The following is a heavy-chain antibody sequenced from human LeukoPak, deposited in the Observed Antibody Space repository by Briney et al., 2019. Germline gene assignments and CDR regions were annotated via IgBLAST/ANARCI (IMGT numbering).Heavy chain of an antibody. V-gene: IGHV4-4*07. J-gene: IGHJ4*02. CDR1: GGSISIYY. Sequence: SETLSLTCTVPGGSISIYYWSWIRQPAGKGLEWIGRIYTSGSTNYTPSLKSRVTISVDTSKNQFSLKLSSVTAADTAVYYCARGKAYRPHPLTFDYWGQGTLVTVSS. D-gene: IGHD1-14*01. CDR3: ARGKAYRPHPLTFDY. CDR2: IYTSGST.